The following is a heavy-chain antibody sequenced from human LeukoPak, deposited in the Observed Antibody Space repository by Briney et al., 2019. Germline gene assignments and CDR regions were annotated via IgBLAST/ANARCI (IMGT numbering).Heavy chain of an antibody. J-gene: IGHJ5*02. CDR2: IYYSGST. V-gene: IGHV4-30-4*08. D-gene: IGHD1/OR15-1a*01. CDR3: ARVATEQWFDP. Sequence: SETLSLTCTVSGGSTSSGDYYWSWIRQPPGKGLEWIGYIYYSGSTYYNPSLKSRGTISVDTSKNQCSLRLSSVTAADTAVYYCARVATEQWFDPWGQGTLVTVSS. CDR1: GGSTSSGDYY.